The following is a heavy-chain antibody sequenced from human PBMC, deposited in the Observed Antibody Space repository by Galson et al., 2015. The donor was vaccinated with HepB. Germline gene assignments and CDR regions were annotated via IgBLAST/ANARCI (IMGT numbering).Heavy chain of an antibody. CDR1: GGTFSSYA. V-gene: IGHV1-69*13. J-gene: IGHJ4*02. CDR3: ARDIAAAGSGLFDY. Sequence: SVKVSCKASGGTFSSYAISWVRQAPGQGLEWMGGIIPIFGTANYAQKFQGRVTITADESTSTAYMELSSLRSEDTAVYYCARDIAAAGSGLFDYWGQGTLVTVSS. CDR2: IIPIFGTA. D-gene: IGHD6-13*01.